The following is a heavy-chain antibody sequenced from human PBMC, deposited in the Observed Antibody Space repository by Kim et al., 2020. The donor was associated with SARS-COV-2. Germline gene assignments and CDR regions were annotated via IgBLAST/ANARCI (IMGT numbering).Heavy chain of an antibody. Sequence: NNAQKFQGGDTMTRDTSTSTVYMELSSLRSEDTAIYYCATSRGYSYGFDYWGQGTLVTVSS. J-gene: IGHJ4*02. V-gene: IGHV1-46*01. CDR3: ATSRGYSYGFDY. D-gene: IGHD5-18*01.